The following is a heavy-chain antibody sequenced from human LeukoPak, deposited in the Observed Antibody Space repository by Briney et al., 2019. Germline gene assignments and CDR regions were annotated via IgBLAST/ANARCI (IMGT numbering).Heavy chain of an antibody. Sequence: SVKVSCKASGGTFSSFAISWVRQAPGQGLEWMGGIIPIFGTADYAQMFQGRVTVTTDESTSTAYMELSSLRSEDTAVYYCARGGARYSGTSPNWFDYWGQGTLVTVSS. CDR3: ARGGARYSGTSPNWFDY. J-gene: IGHJ4*02. D-gene: IGHD1-26*01. CDR1: GGTFSSFA. V-gene: IGHV1-69*05. CDR2: IIPIFGTA.